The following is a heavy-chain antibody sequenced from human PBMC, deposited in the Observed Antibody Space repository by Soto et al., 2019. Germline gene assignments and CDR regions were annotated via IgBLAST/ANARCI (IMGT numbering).Heavy chain of an antibody. CDR3: ARGVDGYNTFDY. CDR1: GGTFSSYA. CDR2: IIPIFGTA. V-gene: IGHV1-69*13. D-gene: IGHD5-12*01. J-gene: IGHJ4*02. Sequence: SVKVSCKASGGTFSSYAISWVRQAPGQGLEWMGGIIPIFGTANYAQKFQGRVTITADESTSIAYMELSSLRSEDTAVYYCARGVDGYNTFDYWGQVTLVPVS.